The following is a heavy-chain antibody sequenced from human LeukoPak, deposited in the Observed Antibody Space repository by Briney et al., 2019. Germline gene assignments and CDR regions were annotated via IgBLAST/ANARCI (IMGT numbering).Heavy chain of an antibody. CDR3: ARATQPGFDP. V-gene: IGHV3-33*01. J-gene: IGHJ5*02. CDR2: IWYDGSNE. D-gene: IGHD2-15*01. CDR1: GFNFSTYA. Sequence: GSLRLSCATSGFNFSTYAIHWVRQASGKGLEWVAVIWYDGSNEHYVDSVKGRFTISRDNSRKTLYLQMNSLRVEDTAVYYCARATQPGFDPWGQGTLVTVSS.